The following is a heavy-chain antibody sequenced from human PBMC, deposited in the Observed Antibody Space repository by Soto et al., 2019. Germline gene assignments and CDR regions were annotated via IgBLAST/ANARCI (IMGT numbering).Heavy chain of an antibody. CDR3: TLRDY. Sequence: EVRLVESGGAFVKPGGSLRISCVGSGFNFSNAWMTWVRQAPGKGLEWVGRVKSKADGGTIGYSAPVKGRFIISRDDTEKTLYLEMNNLQIEDTAVYYCTLRDYWGQGTLVTVSA. V-gene: IGHV3-15*02. CDR1: GFNFSNAW. CDR2: VKSKADGGTI. J-gene: IGHJ4*02.